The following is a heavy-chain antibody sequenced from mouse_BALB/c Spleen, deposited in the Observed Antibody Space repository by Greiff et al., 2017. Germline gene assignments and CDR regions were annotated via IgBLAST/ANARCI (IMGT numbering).Heavy chain of an antibody. V-gene: IGHV3-8*02. CDR2: ISYSGST. J-gene: IGHJ4*01. Sequence: EVKLQESGPSLVKPSQTLSLTCSVTGDSITSGYWNWIRKFPGNKLEYMGYISYSGSTYYNPSLKSRISITRDTSKNQYYLQLNSVTTEDTATYYCARVKTYYYGYGDAMDYWGQGTSVTVSS. CDR1: GDSITSGY. CDR3: ARVKTYYYGYGDAMDY. D-gene: IGHD1-2*01.